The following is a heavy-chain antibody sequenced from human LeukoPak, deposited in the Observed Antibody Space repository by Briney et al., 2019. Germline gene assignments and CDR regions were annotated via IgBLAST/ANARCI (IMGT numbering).Heavy chain of an antibody. CDR1: GYTFTSYA. Sequence: ASVKVSCKASGYTFTSYAMHWVRQAPGQRLEWMGWSNAGNGNTKYSQEFQGRVTITRDTSASTAYMELSSLRSEDMAVYYCARPLSYYDSSGYRNDAFDIWGQGTMVTVSS. V-gene: IGHV1-3*02. D-gene: IGHD3-22*01. J-gene: IGHJ3*02. CDR2: SNAGNGNT. CDR3: ARPLSYYDSSGYRNDAFDI.